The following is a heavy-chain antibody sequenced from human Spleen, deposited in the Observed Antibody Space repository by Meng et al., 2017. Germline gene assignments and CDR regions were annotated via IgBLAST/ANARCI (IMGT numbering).Heavy chain of an antibody. V-gene: IGHV4-4*02. CDR2: IYHSGST. J-gene: IGHJ5*02. Sequence: QVHLQESGPGLVKPSQTLSLTCTVSGDSITNHNWCAWVRQPPGKGLEWIGYIYHSGSTYYNPSLKSRVTISVDRSKNQFSLKLSSVTAADTAVYYCARVVYSGYDTYWFDPWGQGTLVTV. D-gene: IGHD5-12*01. CDR3: ARVVYSGYDTYWFDP. CDR1: GDSITNHNW.